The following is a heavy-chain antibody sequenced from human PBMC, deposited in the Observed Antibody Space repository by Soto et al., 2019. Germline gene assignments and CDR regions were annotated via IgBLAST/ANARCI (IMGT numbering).Heavy chain of an antibody. D-gene: IGHD2-2*03. Sequence: QVQLQESGPGLVKPSETLSLTCTVSGDSITSYYWSWIRQPPGKALEWIGYIYYSGSTDNDPSLKSRVTMSLDTSKKQFSLKLKSVTAADTAVYYCARDLGIGSGPFDAWGQGTMVTVSS. CDR3: ARDLGIGSGPFDA. CDR1: GDSITSYY. CDR2: IYYSGST. J-gene: IGHJ3*01. V-gene: IGHV4-59*01.